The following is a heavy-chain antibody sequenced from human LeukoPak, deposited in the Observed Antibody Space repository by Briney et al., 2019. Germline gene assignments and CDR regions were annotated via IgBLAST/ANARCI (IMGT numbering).Heavy chain of an antibody. CDR2: IDWDDDK. CDR1: GFSFTNNGMC. CDR3: ARIRGTYCSSTTCSFEDF. J-gene: IGHJ4*02. Sequence: SGPALVKPTQTLTLPCTFSGFSFTNNGMCVTWIRQPPGKALEWLARIDWDDDKYYSASLRTRLTISKDTSKNQVVLTMTNMDPVDTATYYCARIRGTYCSSTTCSFEDFWGQGTLVTVSS. D-gene: IGHD2-2*01. V-gene: IGHV2-70*11.